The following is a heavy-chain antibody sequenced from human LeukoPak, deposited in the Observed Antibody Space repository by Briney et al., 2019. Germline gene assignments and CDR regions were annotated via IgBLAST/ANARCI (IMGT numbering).Heavy chain of an antibody. V-gene: IGHV5-51*01. D-gene: IGHD5-24*01. Sequence: GESLKISCKGSGYSFTSYWIGWLRQMPGKGLEWMEIIYPVDSDTRYSPSFQGQVTISADKSINTAYLQWSSLRASDTAMYYCARPVDMATTVTGFGCWGQGTSVTLSA. CDR3: ARPVDMATTVTGFGC. CDR2: IYPVDSDT. J-gene: IGHJ4*02. CDR1: GYSFTSYW.